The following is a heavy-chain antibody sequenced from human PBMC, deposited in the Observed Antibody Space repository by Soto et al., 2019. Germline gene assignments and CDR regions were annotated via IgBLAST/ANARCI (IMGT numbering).Heavy chain of an antibody. D-gene: IGHD5-18*01. CDR3: ALEARYSLTHGMDV. CDR2: ISGNGDST. V-gene: IGHV3-23*01. J-gene: IGHJ6*04. Sequence: EVLLLESGGGLLQPGGSLRLSCAASGFTFRSYAMTWVRQAPGKGLAWVSAISGNGDSTYYADSVKGRFTISRDNPKNVLYLQMNSLRAEDTDVYYCALEARYSLTHGMDVWGKGTTVTVSS. CDR1: GFTFRSYA.